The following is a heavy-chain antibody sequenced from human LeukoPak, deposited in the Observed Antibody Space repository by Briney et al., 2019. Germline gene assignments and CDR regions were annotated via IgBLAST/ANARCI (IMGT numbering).Heavy chain of an antibody. CDR2: ISGSGGST. CDR1: GFTFSSYA. D-gene: IGHD2-2*01. CDR3: AKKVDCSSTSCYGPWFDP. Sequence: SGGSLRLSCAASGFTFSSYAMSWVRQAPGKGLGWVSAISGSGGSTYYADSVKGRFTISRDNSKNTLYLQMNSLRAEDTAVYYCAKKVDCSSTSCYGPWFDPWGQGTLVTVSS. V-gene: IGHV3-23*01. J-gene: IGHJ5*02.